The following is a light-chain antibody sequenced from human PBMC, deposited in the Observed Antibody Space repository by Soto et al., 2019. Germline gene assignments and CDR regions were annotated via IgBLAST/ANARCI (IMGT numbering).Light chain of an antibody. CDR1: QSVTSSY. V-gene: IGKV3-20*01. Sequence: DIVLTQSPGTLSLSPGEGATLSCRASQSVTSSYLAWYQQKPGQAPRLLIYGASSRAIDIPHRFSGSGSGADFPLTINRQEPEDFAEYYCQQYGRSPRTFGQGTKVEIK. J-gene: IGKJ1*01. CDR3: QQYGRSPRT. CDR2: GAS.